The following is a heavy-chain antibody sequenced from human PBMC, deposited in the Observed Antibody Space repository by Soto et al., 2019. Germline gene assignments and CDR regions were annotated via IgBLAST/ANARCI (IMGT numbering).Heavy chain of an antibody. CDR1: GYSIDRGYY. Sequence: SDTLSLTCSVSGYSIDRGYYWGLIRHAPERGLEWIGSISHRGATSYTPSLKSRAIISLDTSNNQFTLRLTSVTVADTATYSCGRYDYDNSGHVDDLWSKGTLV. V-gene: IGHV4-38-2*02. CDR3: GRYDYDNSGHVDDL. CDR2: ISHRGAT. J-gene: IGHJ4*02. D-gene: IGHD3-22*01.